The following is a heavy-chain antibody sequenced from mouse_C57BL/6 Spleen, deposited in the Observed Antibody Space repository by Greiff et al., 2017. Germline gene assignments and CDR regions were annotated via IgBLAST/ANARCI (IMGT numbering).Heavy chain of an antibody. CDR2: LHPSDSDT. CDR3: AIGVTSYYYAMDY. CDR1: GYTFTSYW. D-gene: IGHD2-1*01. J-gene: IGHJ4*01. Sequence: QVQLQQPGAELVKPGASVKVSCKASGYTFTSYWMHWVKQRPGQGLEWIGRLHPSDSDTNYNQKFKGKATLTVDKSSSTAYMQLSSLTSEDSAVDYCAIGVTSYYYAMDYWGQGTSVTVSS. V-gene: IGHV1-74*01.